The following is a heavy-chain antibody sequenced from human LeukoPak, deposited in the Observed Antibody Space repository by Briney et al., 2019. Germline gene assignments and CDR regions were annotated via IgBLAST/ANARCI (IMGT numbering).Heavy chain of an antibody. CDR1: GFTFSSYW. Sequence: GGSLRLSCAASGFTFSSYWMSWVRQAPGKGLEWVANIKQDGSEKYYVDSVKGRFTISRDNAENSLYLQMNGLSADDTAVYYCARENWGSLDYWGQGTLVTVSS. CDR3: ARENWGSLDY. J-gene: IGHJ4*02. CDR2: IKQDGSEK. D-gene: IGHD7-27*01. V-gene: IGHV3-7*01.